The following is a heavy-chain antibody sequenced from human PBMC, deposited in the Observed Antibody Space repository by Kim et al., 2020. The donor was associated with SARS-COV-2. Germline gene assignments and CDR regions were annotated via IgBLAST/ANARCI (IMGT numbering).Heavy chain of an antibody. CDR2: IYYSGST. CDR3: ARVRSFFGVVRNFDY. V-gene: IGHV4-31*03. D-gene: IGHD3-3*01. CDR1: GGSISSGGYY. Sequence: SETLSLTCTVSGGSISSGGYYWSWIRQHPGKGLEWIGYIYYSGSTYYNPSLKSRVTISVDTSKNQFSLKLSSVTAADTAVYYCARVRSFFGVVRNFDYWPGNPGHRLL. J-gene: IGHJ4*02.